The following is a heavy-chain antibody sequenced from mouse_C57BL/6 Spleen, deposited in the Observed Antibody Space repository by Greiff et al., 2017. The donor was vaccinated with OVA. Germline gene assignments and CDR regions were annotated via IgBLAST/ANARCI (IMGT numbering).Heavy chain of an antibody. Sequence: VQLVESGPGLVQPSQSLSITCTVSGFSLTSYGVHWVRQSPGKGLEWLGVIWSGGSTDYNAAFISRLSISKDNSKSQVFFKMNSLQADDTAIYYCARIPYGSKYYYAMDYWGQGTSVTVSS. D-gene: IGHD1-1*01. CDR3: ARIPYGSKYYYAMDY. CDR1: GFSLTSYG. J-gene: IGHJ4*01. CDR2: IWSGGST. V-gene: IGHV2-2*01.